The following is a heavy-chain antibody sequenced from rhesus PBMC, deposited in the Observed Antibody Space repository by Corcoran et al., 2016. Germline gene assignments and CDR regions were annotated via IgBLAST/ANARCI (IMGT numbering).Heavy chain of an antibody. CDR2: IDSRSSP. J-gene: IGHJ4*01. CDR1: GGSISSSY. Sequence: QVQLQESGPGLVMPSETLSLTCAVSGGSISSSYWSWIRQAPGKGLEWIGRIDSRSSPYSHPSLKFRVTLSVDTSRNRFSLKLSSVTATETAVYSCVRAVGRYFDCWGQGVLVTVSS. V-gene: IGHV4S11*01. D-gene: IGHD6-13*01. CDR3: VRAVGRYFDC.